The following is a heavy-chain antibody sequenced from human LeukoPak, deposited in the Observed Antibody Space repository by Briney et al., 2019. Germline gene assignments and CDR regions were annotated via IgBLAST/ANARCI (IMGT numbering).Heavy chain of an antibody. J-gene: IGHJ4*02. V-gene: IGHV1-18*01. D-gene: IGHD1-14*01. CDR2: ISAYNGNT. Sequence: ASVTVSCKASGYTFTSYDITWVRQAPGQGLEWMGWISAYNGNTNYAQKLQGRVTMTTDTSTSTAYMELRSLRSDDTAMYYCARGLGHRDYFHYWGQGTLVTVSS. CDR3: ARGLGHRDYFHY. CDR1: GYTFTSYD.